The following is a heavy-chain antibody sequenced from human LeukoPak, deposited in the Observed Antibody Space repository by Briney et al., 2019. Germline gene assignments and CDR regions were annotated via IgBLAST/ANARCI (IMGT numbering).Heavy chain of an antibody. J-gene: IGHJ4*02. Sequence: SETLSLTCAVYGGSFSGYYWSWIRQPPGKGLEWIGEINHSGSTNYNPSLKSRVTISVDTSKNQFSLKLSSATAADTAVYYCARGPTVYSSGYYYTRRFDYWGQGTLVTVSS. D-gene: IGHD3-22*01. CDR1: GGSFSGYY. CDR2: INHSGST. V-gene: IGHV4-34*01. CDR3: ARGPTVYSSGYYYTRRFDY.